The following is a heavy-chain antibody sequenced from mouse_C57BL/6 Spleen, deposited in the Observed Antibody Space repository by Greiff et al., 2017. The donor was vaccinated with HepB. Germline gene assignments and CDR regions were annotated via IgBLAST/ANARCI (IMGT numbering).Heavy chain of an antibody. CDR1: GATFKTYA. Sequence: EVQRGEAGGGGGKPKGALKRECAASGATFKTYARQGVRQAPGKGLEWVARIRSKSSNYATYYADSVKDRFTISRDDSQSMLYLQMNNLKTEDTAMYDCVSLYDYDEGFAYWGQGTLVTVSA. V-gene: IGHV10-3*01. J-gene: IGHJ3*01. D-gene: IGHD2-4*01. CDR2: IRSKSSNYAT. CDR3: VSLYDYDEGFAY.